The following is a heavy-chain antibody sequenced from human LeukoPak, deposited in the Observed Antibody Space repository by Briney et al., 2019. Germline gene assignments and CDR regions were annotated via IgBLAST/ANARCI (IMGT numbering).Heavy chain of an antibody. CDR2: ISGSGGST. CDR3: AFPLAMVRGVSDYFDY. CDR1: GFTVSSNY. J-gene: IGHJ4*02. D-gene: IGHD3-10*01. Sequence: GGSLRLSCAASGFTVSSNYMSWVRQAPGKGLEWVSAISGSGGSTYYADSVKGRFTISRDNSKNTLYLQMNSLRAEDTAVYYCAFPLAMVRGVSDYFDYWGQGTLVTVSS. V-gene: IGHV3-23*01.